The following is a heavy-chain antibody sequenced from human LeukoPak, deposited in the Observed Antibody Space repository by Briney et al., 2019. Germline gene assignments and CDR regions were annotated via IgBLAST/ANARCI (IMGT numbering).Heavy chain of an antibody. CDR1: GYTFTSYG. D-gene: IGHD3-3*01. V-gene: IGHV1-18*01. Sequence: ASVKVSCKASGYTFTSYGISWVRQAPGQGLEWMGWISAYNGNTNYAQKLQDRVTMTTDTSTSTAYMELRSLRSDDTAVYYCARLNYDFWSGHKGYYGMDVWGQGTTVTVSS. CDR3: ARLNYDFWSGHKGYYGMDV. J-gene: IGHJ6*02. CDR2: ISAYNGNT.